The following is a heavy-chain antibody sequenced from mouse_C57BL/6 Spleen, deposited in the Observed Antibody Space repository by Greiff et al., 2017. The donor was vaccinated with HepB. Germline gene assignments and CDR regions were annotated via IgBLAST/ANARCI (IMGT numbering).Heavy chain of an antibody. J-gene: IGHJ1*03. CDR1: GFSLTSYG. D-gene: IGHD1-1*01. Sequence: VQGVESGPGLVQPSQSLSITCTVSGFSLTSYGVHWVRQSPGKGLEWLGVIWSGGSTVYNAAFISRLSISKDNSKSQVFFKMNSLQADDTAIYYCARNQGLVARGYFDVWGTGTTVTVSS. CDR2: IWSGGST. CDR3: ARNQGLVARGYFDV. V-gene: IGHV2-2*01.